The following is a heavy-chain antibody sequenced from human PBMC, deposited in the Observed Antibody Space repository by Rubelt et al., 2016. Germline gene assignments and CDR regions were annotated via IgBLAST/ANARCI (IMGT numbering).Heavy chain of an antibody. Sequence: QVQLVQSGAEVKKPGASVKVSCKASGYTFTSYAMHWVRQAPGQRLVWMGWINAGTGNTKYSQKFQGRGTITRQTAASTAYMGRSSMRSEETAVYCCARSKDTAMVTDADWDFDPWGRCTLVTVSS. CDR1: GYTFTSYA. V-gene: IGHV1-3*01. CDR3: ARSKDTAMVTDADWDFDP. J-gene: IGHJ2*01. CDR2: INAGTGNT. D-gene: IGHD5-18*01.